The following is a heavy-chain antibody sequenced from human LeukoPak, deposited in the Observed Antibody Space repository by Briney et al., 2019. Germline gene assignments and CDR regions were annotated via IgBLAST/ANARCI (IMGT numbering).Heavy chain of an antibody. CDR3: ARERYFDSSGRSRGHAFDI. CDR2: INPTTADI. V-gene: IGHV1-2*02. D-gene: IGHD3-22*01. Sequence: ASVKVSCKASGYTFTGYYIHWVRQAPGQGLEWIGWINPTTADIYYAQPFQGRVAMTRDTSLNVAYMEMSSLKYDDSAVYYCARERYFDSSGRSRGHAFDIWGQGTLVTVSS. J-gene: IGHJ3*02. CDR1: GYTFTGYY.